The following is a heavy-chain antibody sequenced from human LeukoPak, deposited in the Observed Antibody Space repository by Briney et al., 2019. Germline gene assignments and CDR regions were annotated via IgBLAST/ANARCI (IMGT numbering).Heavy chain of an antibody. CDR3: AKNGRYFDWLFPWFDP. CDR1: GFTFDDYG. D-gene: IGHD3-9*01. CDR2: ISWNSGSI. V-gene: IGHV3-9*01. Sequence: GGSLRLSCAASGFTFDDYGMSWVRQAPGKGLEWVSGISWNSGSIGYADSVKGRFTISRDNAKNSLYLQMNSLRAEDTALYYCAKNGRYFDWLFPWFDPWGQGTLVTVSS. J-gene: IGHJ5*02.